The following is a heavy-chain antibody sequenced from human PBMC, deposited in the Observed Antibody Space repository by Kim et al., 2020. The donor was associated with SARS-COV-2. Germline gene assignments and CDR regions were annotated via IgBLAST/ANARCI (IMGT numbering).Heavy chain of an antibody. D-gene: IGHD3-3*01. V-gene: IGHV1-69*04. Sequence: SVKVSCKASGGTFSSYAISWVRQAPGQGLEWMGRIIPILGIANYAQKFQGRVTITADKSTSTAYMELSSLRSEDTAVYYCARALSITRGPDLQYYYYYYMDVWGQGTTVTVSS. J-gene: IGHJ6*03. CDR1: GGTFSSYA. CDR3: ARALSITRGPDLQYYYYYYMDV. CDR2: IIPILGIA.